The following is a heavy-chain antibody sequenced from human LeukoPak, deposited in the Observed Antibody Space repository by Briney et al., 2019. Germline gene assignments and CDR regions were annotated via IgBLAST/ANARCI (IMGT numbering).Heavy chain of an antibody. CDR1: GFTFSSYS. CDR3: ARGYSSSSWSLFDY. J-gene: IGHJ4*02. CDR2: ISSSSSYI. V-gene: IGHV3-21*01. D-gene: IGHD6-6*01. Sequence: PGGSLRLSCAASGFTFSSYSTNWVRQAPGKGLEWVSSISSSSSYIYYADSVKGRFTISRDNAKNSLYLQMNSLRAEDTAVYYCARGYSSSSWSLFDYWGQGTLVTVSS.